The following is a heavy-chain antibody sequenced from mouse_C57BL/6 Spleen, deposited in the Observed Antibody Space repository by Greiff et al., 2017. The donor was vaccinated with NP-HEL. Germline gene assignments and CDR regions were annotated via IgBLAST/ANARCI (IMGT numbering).Heavy chain of an antibody. CDR2: ISYDGSN. D-gene: IGHD1-3*01. J-gene: IGHJ3*01. V-gene: IGHV3-6*01. CDR1: GYSITSGYY. CDR3: AREGTRFAY. Sequence: DVKLQESGPGLVKPSQSLSLTCSVTGYSITSGYYWNWIRQFPGNKLEWMGYISYDGSNNYNPSLKNRISITRATSKNQFFLKLNSVTTEDTATYYCAREGTRFAYWGQGTLVTVSA.